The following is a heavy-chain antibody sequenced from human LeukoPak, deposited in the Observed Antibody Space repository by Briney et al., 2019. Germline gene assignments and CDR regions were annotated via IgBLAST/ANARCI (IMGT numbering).Heavy chain of an antibody. CDR1: GFTFSSYS. CDR2: ISSSSSYI. CDR3: AKVAKYYYCSDSYYFFEY. J-gene: IGHJ4*02. V-gene: IGHV3-21*01. D-gene: IGHD3-10*01. Sequence: GGSLRLSCAASGFTFSSYSMNWVRQAPGKGLEWVSSISSSSSYIYYADSVKGRFTISRDNAKNSLYLQMNSLRVEDTAVYYGAKVAKYYYCSDSYYFFEYWGQGTLVTASS.